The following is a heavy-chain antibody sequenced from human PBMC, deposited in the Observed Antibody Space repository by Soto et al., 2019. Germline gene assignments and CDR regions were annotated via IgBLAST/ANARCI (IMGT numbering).Heavy chain of an antibody. Sequence: HPGGSLRLSCAASGFTFTTSAMSWVRRAPGKGLEWVSSISGIGGSTHYAGSVKGRFTISRDNSKNTLYLQMNSLRAEDTATYYCAKSRGVPAPHPFDYWGQGTLVTVSS. CDR2: ISGIGGST. J-gene: IGHJ4*02. CDR3: AKSRGVPAPHPFDY. V-gene: IGHV3-23*01. CDR1: GFTFTTSA. D-gene: IGHD2-2*01.